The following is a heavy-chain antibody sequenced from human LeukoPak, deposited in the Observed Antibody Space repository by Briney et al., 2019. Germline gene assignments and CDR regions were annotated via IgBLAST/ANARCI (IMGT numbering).Heavy chain of an antibody. CDR2: ISGSGGST. CDR3: AKDRMNYYGSGSYGLF. D-gene: IGHD3-10*01. CDR1: GFTFSSYA. J-gene: IGHJ4*02. Sequence: GGSLRLSCAASGFTFSSYAMSWVRQAPGKGLEWVSAISGSGGSTYYADSVKGRFTISRDNSKNTLDLQMNSLRAEDTAVYSCAKDRMNYYGSGSYGLFWGQGTLVTVSS. V-gene: IGHV3-23*01.